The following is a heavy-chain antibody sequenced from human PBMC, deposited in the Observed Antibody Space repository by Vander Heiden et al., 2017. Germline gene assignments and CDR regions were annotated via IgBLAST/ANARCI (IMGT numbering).Heavy chain of an antibody. D-gene: IGHD4-17*01. CDR1: GGSISSRSYY. V-gene: IGHV4-39*01. Sequence: QLQLQESGPGLVKPSETLSLTCTVSGGSISSRSYYWGCIRQPPGKGLEWIGSIYYSGRKYYNTARKSRVTISVDTSKNQFSRKLRSVTAAATAVYYSATPAGDGEYRGFDYWGQGTMVTVCS. CDR2: IYYSGRK. J-gene: IGHJ4*02. CDR3: ATPAGDGEYRGFDY.